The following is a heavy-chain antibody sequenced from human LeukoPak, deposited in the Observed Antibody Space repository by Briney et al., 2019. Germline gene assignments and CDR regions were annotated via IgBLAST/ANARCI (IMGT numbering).Heavy chain of an antibody. Sequence: PGGPLRLSCAASGFTFSSYWMSWVRQAPGKGLEWVANIKQDGSEKYYVDSVKGRFTISRDNAKNSLYLQMNSLRAEDTAVYYCATESITIFGVARGAFDIWGQGTMVTVSS. CDR1: GFTFSSYW. J-gene: IGHJ3*02. CDR2: IKQDGSEK. CDR3: ATESITIFGVARGAFDI. D-gene: IGHD3-3*01. V-gene: IGHV3-7*04.